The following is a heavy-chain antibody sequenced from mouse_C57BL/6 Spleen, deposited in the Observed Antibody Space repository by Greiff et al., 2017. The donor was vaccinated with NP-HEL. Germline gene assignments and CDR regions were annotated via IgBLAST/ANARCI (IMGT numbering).Heavy chain of an antibody. CDR1: GYTFTSYW. V-gene: IGHV1-64*01. CDR2: IHPNSGST. J-gene: IGHJ2*01. CDR3: AREGGQLGSYYFDY. Sequence: VQLQQPGAELVKPGASVKLSCKASGYTFTSYWMHWVKQRPGQGLEWIGMIHPNSGSTNYNEKFKSKATLTVDKSSSTAYMQLSSLTSEDSAVYYCAREGGQLGSYYFDYWGQGTTLTVSS. D-gene: IGHD4-1*02.